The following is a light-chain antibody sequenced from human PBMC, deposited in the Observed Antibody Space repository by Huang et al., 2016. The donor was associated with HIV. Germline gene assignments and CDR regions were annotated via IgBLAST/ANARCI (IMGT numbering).Light chain of an antibody. V-gene: IGKV3-20*01. CDR2: GTS. J-gene: IGKJ2*01. CDR3: QQYGSSMAT. CDR1: QCVDSGY. Sequence: LTQSPGSLSLSPGDRVTLACRASQCVDSGYLAWYHQKHGQSPRLIVYGTSSRASGIPSRFSGSGSGRDFSLTISGLDSEDFGVYYCQQYGSSMATVGQGTKVDI.